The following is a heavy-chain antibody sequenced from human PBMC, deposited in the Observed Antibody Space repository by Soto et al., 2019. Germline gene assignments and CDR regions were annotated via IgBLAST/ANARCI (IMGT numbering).Heavy chain of an antibody. V-gene: IGHV1-18*01. Sequence: VSVKVCCKASRYTFTISDINGVRQATGTGLEWMGWMNPNSGNTNYAQKLQGRVTMTTDTSTSTAYMELRSLRSDDTAVYYWARWCSGGSCNRDDAFDIGGQGTMVTV. CDR3: ARWCSGGSCNRDDAFDI. J-gene: IGHJ3*02. D-gene: IGHD2-15*01. CDR2: MNPNSGNT. CDR1: RYTFTISD.